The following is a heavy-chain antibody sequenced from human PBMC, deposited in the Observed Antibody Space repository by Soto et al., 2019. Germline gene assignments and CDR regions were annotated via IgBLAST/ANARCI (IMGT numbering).Heavy chain of an antibody. CDR2: ILDSGST. Sequence: WETLSLSCLVSGVSVSRGSYYWTWIRQPQGKGLEWIGYILDSGSTAYNPSLQSSVTMSVDTSKNPFSLNLLSVTAADTAVYYCARQRVLPAQFYFDSWGQGVVVNVSS. V-gene: IGHV4-61*01. J-gene: IGHJ4*02. D-gene: IGHD6-13*01. CDR1: GVSVSRGSYY. CDR3: ARQRVLPAQFYFDS.